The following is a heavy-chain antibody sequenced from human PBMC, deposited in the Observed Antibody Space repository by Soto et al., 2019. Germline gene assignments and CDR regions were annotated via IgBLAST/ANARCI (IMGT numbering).Heavy chain of an antibody. CDR1: GGSFSGYY. J-gene: IGHJ3*02. Sequence: SETLSLTCAVYGGSFSGYYWSWIRQPPGKGLEWIGEINHSGSTNYNPSLKSRVTISVDTSKNQFSLKLSSVTAADTAVYYCARTVESGDETGAFDIWGQGTMVTVSS. V-gene: IGHV4-34*01. CDR3: ARTVESGDETGAFDI. CDR2: INHSGST. D-gene: IGHD4-17*01.